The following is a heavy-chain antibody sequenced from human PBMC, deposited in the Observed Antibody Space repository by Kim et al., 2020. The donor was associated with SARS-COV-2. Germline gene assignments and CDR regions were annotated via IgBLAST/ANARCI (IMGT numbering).Heavy chain of an antibody. CDR1: GFTFDDYA. CDR3: AKEGVGAVAGTGGDFDY. D-gene: IGHD6-19*01. V-gene: IGHV3-9*01. CDR2: ISWNSGSI. J-gene: IGHJ4*02. Sequence: GGSLRLSCAASGFTFDDYAMHWVRQAPGKGLEWVSGISWNSGSIGYADSVKGRFTISRDNAKNSLYLQMNSLRAEDTALYYCAKEGVGAVAGTGGDFDYWGQGTLVTVSS.